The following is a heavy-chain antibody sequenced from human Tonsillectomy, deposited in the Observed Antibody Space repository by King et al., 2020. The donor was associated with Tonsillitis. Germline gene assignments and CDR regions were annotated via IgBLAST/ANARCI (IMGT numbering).Heavy chain of an antibody. CDR2: IDSSGNT. J-gene: IGHJ5*02. V-gene: IGHV4-61*02. CDR1: GASISSGSYN. D-gene: IGHD3-10*01. Sequence: VQLQESGPGLVKPSQTLSLTCTVSGASISSGSYNWRRIRQSAGRGLERIGRIDSSGNTDYNPTLKSRVTISIDTSKNQFSLRLNSVTAADTAVYYCARGRKWFGEEPNWFDAWGQGTLVTVSS. CDR3: ARGRKWFGEEPNWFDA.